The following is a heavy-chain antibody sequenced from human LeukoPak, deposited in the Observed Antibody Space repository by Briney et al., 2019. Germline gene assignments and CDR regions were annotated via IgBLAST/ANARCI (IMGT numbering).Heavy chain of an antibody. Sequence: ASVKVSCKASGYTFTAYYMHWVRQAPGQGLEWMGWINPNRGDTKYAQKFQGRVTMTRDTSISTAYMEVTRLTSDDTAVYYCARDIRELRLDYWGQGTLVTVSS. V-gene: IGHV1-2*02. CDR2: INPNRGDT. J-gene: IGHJ4*02. CDR1: GYTFTAYY. CDR3: ARDIRELRLDY. D-gene: IGHD1-26*01.